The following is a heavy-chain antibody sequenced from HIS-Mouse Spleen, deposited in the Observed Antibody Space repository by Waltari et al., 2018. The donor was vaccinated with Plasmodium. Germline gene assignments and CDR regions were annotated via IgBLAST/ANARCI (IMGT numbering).Heavy chain of an antibody. CDR2: ISYDGSNK. V-gene: IGHV3-30*04. CDR1: GFTFSSHA. CDR3: ARDPFYVDTAMVLDC. J-gene: IGHJ4*02. D-gene: IGHD5-18*01. Sequence: QVQLVESGGGVVQPGRSLRLSWAASGFTFSSHAMHWVRQAPGKGLEWVSVISYDGSNKYYADSVKGRFTISRDNSKNTLYLQMNSLRAEDTAVYYCARDPFYVDTAMVLDCWGQGTLVTVSS.